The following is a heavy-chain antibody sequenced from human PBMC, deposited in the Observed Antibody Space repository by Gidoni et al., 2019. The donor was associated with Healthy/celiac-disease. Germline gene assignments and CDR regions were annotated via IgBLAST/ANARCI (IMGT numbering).Heavy chain of an antibody. V-gene: IGHV3-7*03. J-gene: IGHJ6*02. CDR3: ARLPVVVPAAAPYYYYGMDV. Sequence: EVQLVESGGGLVQPGGSLRLSCAASGFTFSSYWMSWVRQAPGKGLEWVANIKQDGSEKYYVDSVKGRFTISRDNAKNSLYLQMNSLRAEDTAVYYCARLPVVVPAAAPYYYYGMDVWGQGTTVTVSS. CDR1: GFTFSSYW. CDR2: IKQDGSEK. D-gene: IGHD2-2*01.